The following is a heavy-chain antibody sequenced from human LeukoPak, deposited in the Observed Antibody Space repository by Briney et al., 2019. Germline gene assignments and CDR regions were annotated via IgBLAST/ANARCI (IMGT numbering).Heavy chain of an antibody. V-gene: IGHV3-53*01. J-gene: IGHJ3*02. CDR2: IYSGGST. D-gene: IGHD3/OR15-3a*01. CDR1: GFTVSSNY. Sequence: PGGSLRLSCAASGFTVSSNYMSWVRQAPGKGLEWVSVIYSGGSTYYADSVKGRFTISRDNSNNTLYLQMNSLRAEDTAVYYCARAPSLRGYDLGAFDIWGQGTVVTVSS. CDR3: ARAPSLRGYDLGAFDI.